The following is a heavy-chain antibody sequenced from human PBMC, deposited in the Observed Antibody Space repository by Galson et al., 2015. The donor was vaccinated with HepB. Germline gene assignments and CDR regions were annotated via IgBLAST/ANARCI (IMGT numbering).Heavy chain of an antibody. D-gene: IGHD1-26*01. Sequence: ETLSLTCTVSGDSVSRGSYYWGWIRQPPGKGLEWIGSVYYTGDTYYNPPLKSRVTVSMDTSKHPFSLKFRSVTAAESAGHYCASLGGASPGYYWGQGTLVTVSS. V-gene: IGHV4-39*01. CDR3: ASLGGASPGYY. CDR1: GDSVSRGSYY. J-gene: IGHJ4*02. CDR2: VYYTGDT.